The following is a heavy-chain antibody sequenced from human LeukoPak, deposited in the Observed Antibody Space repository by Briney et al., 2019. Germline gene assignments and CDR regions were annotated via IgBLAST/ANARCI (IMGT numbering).Heavy chain of an antibody. D-gene: IGHD2-15*01. CDR3: AREGGYCSGGSCFSWYFDY. V-gene: IGHV4-59*01. J-gene: IGHJ4*02. Sequence: SETLSLTCTVSGGSISSYYWSWIRQPPGKGLEWIGYIYYSGSTNYSPSLKSRVTISVDTSKNQFSLKLSSVTAADTAVYYCAREGGYCSGGSCFSWYFDYWGQGTLDTVSS. CDR1: GGSISSYY. CDR2: IYYSGST.